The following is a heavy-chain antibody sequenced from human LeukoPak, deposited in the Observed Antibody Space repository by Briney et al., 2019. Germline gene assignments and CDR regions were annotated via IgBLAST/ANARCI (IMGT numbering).Heavy chain of an antibody. D-gene: IGHD1-26*01. Sequence: ASVKVSCKASGYTFTNYGFSWVRQAPGQGLEWMGWISAYNGNTKYAQTLQGRVTMTTDTPTSTAYMELRSLRFDDTAVYYCARGPKWELLGHYFDYWGQGTLVTVSS. CDR2: ISAYNGNT. CDR3: ARGPKWELLGHYFDY. CDR1: GYTFTNYG. V-gene: IGHV1-18*01. J-gene: IGHJ4*02.